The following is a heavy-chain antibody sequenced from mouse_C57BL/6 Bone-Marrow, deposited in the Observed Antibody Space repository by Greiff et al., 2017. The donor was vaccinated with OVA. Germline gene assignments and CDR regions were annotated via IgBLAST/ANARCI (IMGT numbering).Heavy chain of an antibody. CDR1: GFNIKDDY. D-gene: IGHD1-1*01. CDR2: IDPENGDT. J-gene: IGHJ2*01. V-gene: IGHV14-4*01. CDR3: TPTVVDY. Sequence: VQLQQSGAELVRPGASVKLSCTASGFNIKDDYMHWVKQRPEQGLEWIGWIDPENGDTEYASKFQGKATITADTSSNTAYLQLSSLTSEDTAVYYCTPTVVDYWGQGTTLTVSS.